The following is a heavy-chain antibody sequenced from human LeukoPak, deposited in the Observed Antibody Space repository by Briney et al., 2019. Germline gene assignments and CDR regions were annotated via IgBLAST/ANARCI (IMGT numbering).Heavy chain of an antibody. CDR3: AKAGPPIHYYYMDV. V-gene: IGHV1-69*13. Sequence: SVKVSCKASGGTFSSYAISWVRQAPGQGLEWMGGIIPIFGTANYAQKFQGRVTITADESTSTAYMELSSLRSDDTAVYYCAKAGPPIHYYYMDVWGKGTTVTISS. J-gene: IGHJ6*03. CDR1: GGTFSSYA. CDR2: IIPIFGTA.